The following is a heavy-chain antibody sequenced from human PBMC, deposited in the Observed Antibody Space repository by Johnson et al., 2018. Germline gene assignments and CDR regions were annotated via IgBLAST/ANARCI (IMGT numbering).Heavy chain of an antibody. CDR2: ISYDGSNK. CDR3: AKEGGGVVHDAFDI. CDR1: GFTFSSYG. D-gene: IGHD2-15*01. V-gene: IGHV3-30*18. J-gene: IGHJ3*02. Sequence: QVQLVQSGGGVVQPGRSLRLSCAASGFTFSSYGMHWVRQAPGKGLEWVAVISYDGSNKYYADSVKGRFTISSDNSKNTLYLQMNSLRAEDTAVYYCAKEGGGVVHDAFDIWGQATMVTVSS.